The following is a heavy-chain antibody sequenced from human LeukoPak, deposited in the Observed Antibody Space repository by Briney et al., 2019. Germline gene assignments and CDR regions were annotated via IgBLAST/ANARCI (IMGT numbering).Heavy chain of an antibody. CDR2: IRGSGDST. CDR1: GLTFSSYG. CDR3: AKDRRAGPPDAFDM. V-gene: IGHV3-23*01. Sequence: GGSLRLSCAASGLTFSSYGMSWVRQGPGKGLEWVSAIRGSGDSTYYVDSVKGRFTISRDHPKNTVYLQMNSLGAEDTAVYYCAKDRRAGPPDAFDMWGQGTMVTVSS. J-gene: IGHJ3*02. D-gene: IGHD3-10*01.